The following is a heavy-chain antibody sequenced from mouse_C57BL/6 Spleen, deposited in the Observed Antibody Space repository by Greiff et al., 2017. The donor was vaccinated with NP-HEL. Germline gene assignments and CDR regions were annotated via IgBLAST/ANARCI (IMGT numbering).Heavy chain of an antibody. J-gene: IGHJ4*01. Sequence: EVKLMESGEGLVKPGGSLKLSCAASGFTFSSYAMSWVRQTPEKRLEWVAYISSGGDYIYYADTVKGRFTISRDNARNTLYLQMSSLKSEDTAMYYCTRVHYYGSSYGAMDYWGQGTSVTVSS. D-gene: IGHD1-1*01. V-gene: IGHV5-9-1*02. CDR3: TRVHYYGSSYGAMDY. CDR1: GFTFSSYA. CDR2: ISSGGDYI.